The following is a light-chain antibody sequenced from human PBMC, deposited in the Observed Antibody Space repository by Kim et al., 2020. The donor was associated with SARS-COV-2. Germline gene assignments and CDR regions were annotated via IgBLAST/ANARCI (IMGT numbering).Light chain of an antibody. CDR3: HTWGTGIRV. CDR2: LGSDGSH. J-gene: IGLJ2*01. Sequence: SVKLTCVLGRGHRTYAIAWQRHPPAKGPRFIMNLGSDGSHRRGEGVPARFSGSSSGAERYLIISSLQSEDEAVYYCHTWGTGIRVFGGGTQLTVL. CDR1: RGHRTYA. V-gene: IGLV4-69*01.